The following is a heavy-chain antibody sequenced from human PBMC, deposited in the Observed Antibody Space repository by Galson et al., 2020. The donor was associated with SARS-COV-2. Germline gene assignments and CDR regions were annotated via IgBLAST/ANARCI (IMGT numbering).Heavy chain of an antibody. J-gene: IGHJ5*02. D-gene: IGHD3-10*01. CDR2: IYYSGGT. CDR1: GDSITNYY. V-gene: IGHV4-59*01. Sequence: SETLSLTCSVSGDSITNYYWSWIRQPPGKGLEWIGYIYYSGGTYYNPSLNSRVTISIDTSKTQFSLRLTSVTGADTAVYYCARRYSYGSGSYFWFDPWGQGTLVAVSS. CDR3: ARRYSYGSGSYFWFDP.